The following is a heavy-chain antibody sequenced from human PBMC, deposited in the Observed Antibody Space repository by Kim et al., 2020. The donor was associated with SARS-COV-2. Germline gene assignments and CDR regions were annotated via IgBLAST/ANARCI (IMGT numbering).Heavy chain of an antibody. CDR1: GFTFSTYA. CDR3: ARDGGKYYTEFDY. D-gene: IGHD1-26*01. CDR2: FSYNGINA. V-gene: IGHV3-30*04. Sequence: GGSLRLSCAASGFTFSTYAMHWVRQAPGKGLEWVAVFSYNGINAYYADSMKGRFTISRDNSKNSLYLQMNSLRPDDTAVYYCARDGGKYYTEFDYWGQGT. J-gene: IGHJ4*02.